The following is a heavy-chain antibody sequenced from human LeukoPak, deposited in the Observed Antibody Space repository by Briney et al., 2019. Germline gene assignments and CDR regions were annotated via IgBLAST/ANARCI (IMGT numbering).Heavy chain of an antibody. CDR1: GGSISSYY. CDR2: IYYSGST. CDR3: ARGGYSYGSGLLDY. V-gene: IGHV4-59*01. J-gene: IGHJ4*02. D-gene: IGHD5-18*01. Sequence: ASETLSLICTVSGGSISSYYWSWIRQPPGKGLEWIGYIYYSGSTNYNPSLKSRVTISVDTSKNQFSLKLSSVTAADTAVYYCARGGYSYGSGLLDYWGQGTLVTVSS.